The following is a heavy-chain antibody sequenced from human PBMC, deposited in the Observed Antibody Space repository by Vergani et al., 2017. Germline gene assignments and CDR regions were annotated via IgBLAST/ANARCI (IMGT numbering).Heavy chain of an antibody. CDR3: ARGNTGSFDY. V-gene: IGHV3-7*03. Sequence: EVQLVESGGGLVQPGGSLRLPCAASGFTFSRYWMNWVRQAPGKGLDWVANINEDGSEKYYVDSVRGRFTISRDNAKNSLYLQMNGLRAEDTAVYYCARGNTGSFDYWGQGTLVTVSS. CDR1: GFTFSRYW. CDR2: INEDGSEK. J-gene: IGHJ4*02. D-gene: IGHD4-17*01.